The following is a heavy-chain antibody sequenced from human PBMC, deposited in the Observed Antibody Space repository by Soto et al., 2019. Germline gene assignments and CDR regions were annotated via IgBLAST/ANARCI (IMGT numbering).Heavy chain of an antibody. Sequence: GGSVKVSCKASGGTFSSYTISWVRQAPGQGLEWMGRIIPILGIANYAQKFQGRVTITADKSTSTAYMELSSLRSEDTAVYYCARDRIRSSLDIVNYWGQGTLVTVSS. CDR2: IIPILGIA. CDR3: ARDRIRSSLDIVNY. D-gene: IGHD5-12*01. J-gene: IGHJ4*02. V-gene: IGHV1-69*04. CDR1: GGTFSSYT.